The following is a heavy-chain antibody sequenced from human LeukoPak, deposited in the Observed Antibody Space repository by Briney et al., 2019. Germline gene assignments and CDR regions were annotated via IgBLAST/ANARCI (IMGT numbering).Heavy chain of an antibody. J-gene: IGHJ5*02. Sequence: GGSQRLSCAASGFPHNSFWMRWVRQARGKGLEWVANIKSDGSEKYYVDSVKGRFTISRDNAKNSLYLQMNSLRDADTAVYYCARDNVAVRGGDHWGQGTLVTVSS. CDR3: ARDNVAVRGGDH. V-gene: IGHV3-7*04. D-gene: IGHD6-19*01. CDR2: IKSDGSEK. CDR1: GFPHNSFW.